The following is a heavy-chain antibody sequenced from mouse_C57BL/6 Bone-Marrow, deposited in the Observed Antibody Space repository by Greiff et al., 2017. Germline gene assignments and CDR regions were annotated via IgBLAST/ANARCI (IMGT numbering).Heavy chain of an antibody. J-gene: IGHJ2*01. D-gene: IGHD2-3*01. Sequence: EVKLQQSGAELVRPGASVKLSCTASGFNIKDDYMHWVKQRPEQGLEWIGWIEPENGANEYASKFQGKATITADTSSITAYLQLRSLTSEDSAFYYCTTPTYDGYWGQGTTLTVSS. CDR3: TTPTYDGY. CDR2: IEPENGAN. CDR1: GFNIKDDY. V-gene: IGHV14-4*01.